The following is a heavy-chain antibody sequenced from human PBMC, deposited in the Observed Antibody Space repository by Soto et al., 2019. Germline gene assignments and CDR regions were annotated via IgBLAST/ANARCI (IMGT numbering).Heavy chain of an antibody. V-gene: IGHV3-33*01. Sequence: QMHLVESGGGVVQPGRSLTLSCVASGFTFTSYGIHWVRQAPGKGREWVAGMWYDGSNKYYGDSVKGRFSISRDNSKNTVYLQMNSLRAADTAVYYCARDRRFLEWLDYWGQGTLVSVSS. CDR1: GFTFTSYG. CDR3: ARDRRFLEWLDY. J-gene: IGHJ4*02. D-gene: IGHD3-3*01. CDR2: MWYDGSNK.